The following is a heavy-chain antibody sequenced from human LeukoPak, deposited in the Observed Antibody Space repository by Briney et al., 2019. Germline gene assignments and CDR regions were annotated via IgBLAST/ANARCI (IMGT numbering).Heavy chain of an antibody. CDR1: GYTFTGYY. CDR2: IKTNTGNP. Sequence: ASVKVSCKASGYTFTGYYMHWVRQAPGQGLEWMGWIKTNTGNPTYAQGFTGRFVFSLDTSVSTAYLQISGLKAEDTAIYYCARGDGDSWGQGTLVTVSS. CDR3: ARGDGDS. V-gene: IGHV7-4-1*02. D-gene: IGHD3-16*01. J-gene: IGHJ4*02.